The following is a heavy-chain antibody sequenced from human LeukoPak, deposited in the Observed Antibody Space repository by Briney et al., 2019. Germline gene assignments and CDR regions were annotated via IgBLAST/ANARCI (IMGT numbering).Heavy chain of an antibody. CDR1: GFTFSSYA. D-gene: IGHD3-3*01. CDR3: ARDQRFLEWLPDAFDI. V-gene: IGHV3-30*02. CDR2: IRYDGSNK. J-gene: IGHJ3*02. Sequence: PGGSLRLSCAASGFTFSSYAMSWVRQAPGKGLEWVAFIRYDGSNKYYADSVKGRFTISRDNSKNTLYLQMNSLRAEDTAVYYCARDQRFLEWLPDAFDIWGQGTMVTVSS.